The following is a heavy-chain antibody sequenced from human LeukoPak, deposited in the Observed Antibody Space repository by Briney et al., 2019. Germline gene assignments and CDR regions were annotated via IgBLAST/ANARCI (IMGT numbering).Heavy chain of an antibody. CDR3: AKVLRGSGKYYYYYMDV. J-gene: IGHJ6*03. CDR1: GFTFDDYA. Sequence: GGSLRLSCAASGFTFDDYAMHWVRQAPGKGLEWVSGISWNSGSIGYADSVKGRFTISRDNAKNSLYLQMNSLRAEDTAVYYCAKVLRGSGKYYYYYMDVWGKGTTVTVSS. CDR2: ISWNSGSI. D-gene: IGHD3-10*01. V-gene: IGHV3-9*01.